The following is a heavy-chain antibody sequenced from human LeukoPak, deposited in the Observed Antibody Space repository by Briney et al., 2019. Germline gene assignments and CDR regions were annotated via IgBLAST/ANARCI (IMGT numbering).Heavy chain of an antibody. Sequence: ASVKVSCKASGGTLSSYTISWVRQAPGQGLEWMGRIIPILGIANYAQKFQGRVTITADKSTSTAYMELSSLRSEDTAVYYCASFRYYGSGRSTYNWFDPWGQGTLVTVSS. J-gene: IGHJ5*02. CDR2: IIPILGIA. CDR3: ASFRYYGSGRSTYNWFDP. CDR1: GGTLSSYT. D-gene: IGHD3-10*01. V-gene: IGHV1-69*02.